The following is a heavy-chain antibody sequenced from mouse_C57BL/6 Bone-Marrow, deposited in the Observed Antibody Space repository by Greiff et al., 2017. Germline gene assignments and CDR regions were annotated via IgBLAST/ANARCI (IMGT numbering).Heavy chain of an antibody. D-gene: IGHD2-1*01. CDR1: GYTFTSYG. J-gene: IGHJ2*01. V-gene: IGHV1-81*01. CDR3: ARKKFLLPFDY. Sequence: QVQLQQSGAELARPGASVKLSCKASGYTFTSYGISWVKQRTGQGLEWIGEIYPRSGNTYYNEKFKGKAKLTADKSSSTAYMELRSLTSEDSAVYFCARKKFLLPFDYWGQGTTLTVSS. CDR2: IYPRSGNT.